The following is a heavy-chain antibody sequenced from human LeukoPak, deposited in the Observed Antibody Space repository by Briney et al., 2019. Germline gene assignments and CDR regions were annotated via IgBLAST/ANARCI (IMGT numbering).Heavy chain of an antibody. CDR1: GGSFSGYY. V-gene: IGHV4-34*01. CDR3: ARETARYSGSYYVDASDI. CDR2: INHSGST. D-gene: IGHD1-26*01. J-gene: IGHJ3*02. Sequence: SETLSLTCAVYGGSFSGYYWSWIRQPPGKGLEWIGEINHSGSTNYNPSLKSRVTISVDTSKNQFSLKLSSVTAADTAVYYCARETARYSGSYYVDASDIWGQGTMVTVSS.